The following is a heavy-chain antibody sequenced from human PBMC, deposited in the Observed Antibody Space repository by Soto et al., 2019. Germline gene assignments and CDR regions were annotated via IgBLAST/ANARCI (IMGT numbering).Heavy chain of an antibody. Sequence: QVHLVQSGAEVKKPGASVKVSCEASGYTFITYGISWVRQAPGQGREWMGWITPYNGKTNYAQKVQDRVTMTTDTSTGTAYLELRSLRSDDSAVYYCARDTSHYFDHWGQGTLVTVSS. CDR2: ITPYNGKT. D-gene: IGHD2-2*01. J-gene: IGHJ4*02. CDR3: ARDTSHYFDH. CDR1: GYTFITYG. V-gene: IGHV1-18*01.